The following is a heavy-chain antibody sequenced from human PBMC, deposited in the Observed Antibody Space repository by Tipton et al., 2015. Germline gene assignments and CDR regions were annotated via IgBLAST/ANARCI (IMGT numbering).Heavy chain of an antibody. D-gene: IGHD1-26*01. V-gene: IGHV4-59*01. J-gene: IGHJ5*02. CDR3: ARVPYRGGVIDP. CDR1: SDSISKYY. CDR2: IQYSGGT. Sequence: TLSLTCSVSSDSISKYYWSWIRQPPGKELEWIGYIQYSGGTNYNPSLKSRVTLSIYTSKNQFSLKLSSVTDADKAVYYCARVPYRGGVIDPWGQGTLVTVSS.